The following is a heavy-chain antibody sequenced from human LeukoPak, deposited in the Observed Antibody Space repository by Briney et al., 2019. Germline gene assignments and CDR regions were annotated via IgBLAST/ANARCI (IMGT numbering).Heavy chain of an antibody. Sequence: SETLSLTCTVSGGSISNSDSYWTWIRQPAGKGLEWIVRIYTTGSPNYSPSLKSRVTISLDTSTNQFSLKLTSVSAAGTAVYYCARDRGITTARGVPSWFDPWGQGTLVTVSS. V-gene: IGHV4-61*02. CDR2: IYTTGSP. CDR1: GGSISNSDSY. CDR3: ARDRGITTARGVPSWFDP. D-gene: IGHD3-10*01. J-gene: IGHJ5*02.